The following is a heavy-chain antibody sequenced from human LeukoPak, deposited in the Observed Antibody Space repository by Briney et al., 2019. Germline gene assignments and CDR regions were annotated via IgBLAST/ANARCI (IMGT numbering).Heavy chain of an antibody. CDR2: IYYSGST. CDR3: ATDQLEVTFDY. J-gene: IGHJ4*02. V-gene: IGHV4-39*01. D-gene: IGHD3-3*01. Sequence: PSETLSHTCTVSGGSISSSSYYWGWLRQPPGKGLEWIGSIYYSGSTYYNPSLKSRVTISVDTSKNQFSLKLSSVTAADTAVYYCATDQLEVTFDYWGQGTLVTVSS. CDR1: GGSISSSSYY.